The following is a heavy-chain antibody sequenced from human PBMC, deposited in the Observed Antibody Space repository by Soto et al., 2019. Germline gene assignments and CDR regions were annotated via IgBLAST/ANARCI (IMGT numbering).Heavy chain of an antibody. Sequence: QVQLVQSGAEVKKPGASVKVSCKASGYTFTSYDINWVRQATGQGLEWMGWMNPNSGNTAYAQKFQGRVTMTRNTSISTAYMELSSPRAEDKAVYCSSRESLRCMDVWGQGSTVTVSS. CDR1: GYTFTSYD. V-gene: IGHV1-8*01. J-gene: IGHJ6*02. CDR3: SRESLRCMDV. CDR2: MNPNSGNT.